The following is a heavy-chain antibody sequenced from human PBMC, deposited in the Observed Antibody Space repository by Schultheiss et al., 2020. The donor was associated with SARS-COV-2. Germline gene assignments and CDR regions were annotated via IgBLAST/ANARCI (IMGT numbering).Heavy chain of an antibody. Sequence: GESLKISCAASGFTFSSYAMSWVRQAPGKGLEWVANIKQDGSEKYYVDSVKGRFTISRDNAKNSLYLQMNSLRAEDTAVYYCARALRTYYYGSGTNWFDPWGQGTLVTVSS. J-gene: IGHJ5*02. CDR1: GFTFSSYA. CDR2: IKQDGSEK. CDR3: ARALRTYYYGSGTNWFDP. V-gene: IGHV3-7*01. D-gene: IGHD3-10*01.